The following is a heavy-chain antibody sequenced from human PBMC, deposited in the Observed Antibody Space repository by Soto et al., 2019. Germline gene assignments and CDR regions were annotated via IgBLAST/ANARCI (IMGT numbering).Heavy chain of an antibody. CDR1: GYTFTGYY. Sequence: GASVKVSCKASGYTFTGYYMHWVRQAPGQGLEWMGWISAYNGNTNYAQKLQGRVTMTTDTSTSTAHMELRSLRSDDTAVYYCARDPPPPDYWGQGTLVTVSS. CDR3: ARDPPPPDY. V-gene: IGHV1-18*04. J-gene: IGHJ4*02. CDR2: ISAYNGNT.